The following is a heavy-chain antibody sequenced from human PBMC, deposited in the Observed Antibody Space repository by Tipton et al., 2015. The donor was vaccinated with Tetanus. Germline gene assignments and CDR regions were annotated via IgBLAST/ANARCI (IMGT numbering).Heavy chain of an antibody. Sequence: QLVQSGGEVKKPGESLKISCKGSGYIFNNYWIGWVRQMPGKGLEWMGIIYPGDSDTRYSPSFQGRVTISVDKSISTAYLQWSSLKASDTARYYCARRPTSIVVAGHFDYWGQGTLVTVSS. J-gene: IGHJ4*02. CDR1: GYIFNNYW. CDR3: ARRPTSIVVAGHFDY. V-gene: IGHV5-51*01. D-gene: IGHD6-19*01. CDR2: IYPGDSDT.